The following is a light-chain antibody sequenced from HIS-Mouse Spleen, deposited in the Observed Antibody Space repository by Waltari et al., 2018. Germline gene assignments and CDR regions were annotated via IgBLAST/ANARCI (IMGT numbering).Light chain of an antibody. V-gene: IGLV3-10*01. Sequence: SYQLTQPPSVSVSAGQTARITSSGDALPNKYAYWYQQKSRQAPVLVIYEDSKRPSGIPERFSGSSSGTMATLTISGAQVEDEADYYCYSTDSSGNHRVFGGGTKLTVL. CDR3: YSTDSSGNHRV. CDR2: EDS. J-gene: IGLJ2*01. CDR1: ALPNKY.